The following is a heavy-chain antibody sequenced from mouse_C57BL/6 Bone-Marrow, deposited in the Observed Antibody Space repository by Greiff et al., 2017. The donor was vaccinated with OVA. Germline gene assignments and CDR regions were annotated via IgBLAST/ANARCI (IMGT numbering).Heavy chain of an antibody. CDR2: FHPYNDDT. CDR3: ARRVVATSHWYFDV. J-gene: IGHJ1*03. Sequence: QVHVKQSGAELVKPGASVKMSCKASGYTFTTYPIEWMKQNHGKSLEWIGNFHPYNDDTKYNEKFKGKATLTVEKSSSTVYLELSRLTSDDSAVYYCARRVVATSHWYFDVWGTGTTVTVSS. D-gene: IGHD1-1*01. V-gene: IGHV1-47*01. CDR1: GYTFTTYP.